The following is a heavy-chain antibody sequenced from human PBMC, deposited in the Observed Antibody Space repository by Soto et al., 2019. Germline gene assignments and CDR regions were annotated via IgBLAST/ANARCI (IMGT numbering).Heavy chain of an antibody. CDR2: INPNSGGT. CDR3: ARDKGPGGQLWFGTYNWFDP. D-gene: IGHD3-10*01. V-gene: IGHV1-2*04. CDR1: GYTFTGYY. J-gene: IGHJ5*01. Sequence: QVQLVQSGAEVKKPGASVKVSCKASGYTFTGYYMHWVRQAPGQGLEWMGWINPNSGGTNYAQKFQGWVTRTRDTSISTAYMELSRLRSDDTAVYYCARDKGPGGQLWFGTYNWFDPWGQGTLVTVSS.